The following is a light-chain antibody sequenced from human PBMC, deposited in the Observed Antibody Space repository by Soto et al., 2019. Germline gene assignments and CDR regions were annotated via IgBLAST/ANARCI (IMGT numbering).Light chain of an antibody. V-gene: IGLV2-14*01. CDR1: STDIGSYNY. CDR2: EVS. J-gene: IGLJ1*01. Sequence: QSALTQPASVSGSPGQSSTISCTGTSTDIGSYNYVSWYQQHPGKAPKLMIYEVSNRPSGVSNRFSGSKSGNTASLTISGLQAEDEADYYCNSYTTTSTYAFGTGTKVTVL. CDR3: NSYTTTSTYA.